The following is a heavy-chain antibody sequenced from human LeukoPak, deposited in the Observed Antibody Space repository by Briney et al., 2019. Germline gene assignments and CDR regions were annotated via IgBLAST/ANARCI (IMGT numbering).Heavy chain of an antibody. CDR1: GFTFSIYA. CDR2: ISGSGGST. Sequence: GGSLRLSCAASGFTFSIYAMSWVRRAPGKGLEWASAISGSGGSTYYADSVKGRFTISRDNSKNTLYLRMNSLRAEDTAVYYCAKGHSSGYYFDAFDIWGQGTMVTVSS. D-gene: IGHD3-22*01. J-gene: IGHJ3*02. CDR3: AKGHSSGYYFDAFDI. V-gene: IGHV3-23*01.